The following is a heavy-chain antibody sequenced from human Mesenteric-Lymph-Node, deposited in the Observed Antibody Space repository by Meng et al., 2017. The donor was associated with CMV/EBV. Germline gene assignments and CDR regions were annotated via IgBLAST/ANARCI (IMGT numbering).Heavy chain of an antibody. CDR1: GLTLSPIY. V-gene: IGHV3-23*01. J-gene: IGHJ4*02. Sequence: GESLKISCAASGLTLSPIYMSGVRQAPGKGLEWVSRISGSDGDASYADSVKGGFTISRDISHNTLYLQMNSLRAEDTDVYHCAKGAIVGVTAPDYWGQGTLVTVSS. D-gene: IGHD3-3*01. CDR2: ISGSDGDA. CDR3: AKGAIVGVTAPDY.